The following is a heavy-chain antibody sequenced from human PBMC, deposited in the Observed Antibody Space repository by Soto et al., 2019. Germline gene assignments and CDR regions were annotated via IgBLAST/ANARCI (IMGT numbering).Heavy chain of an antibody. J-gene: IGHJ1*01. D-gene: IGHD2-15*01. Sequence: QVQLVESGGGVVQPGRSLRLSCAASGFTFSSCGMHWVRQAPGKGLEWVAVISYDGSNKYYADSVKGRFTISRDNSKDTLYLQMNSPRAEDSAVYYCVVPAYGGSCWCGYFQHWGQGTFGSVSS. CDR1: GFTFSSCG. V-gene: IGHV3-30*03. CDR2: ISYDGSNK. CDR3: VVPAYGGSCWCGYFQH.